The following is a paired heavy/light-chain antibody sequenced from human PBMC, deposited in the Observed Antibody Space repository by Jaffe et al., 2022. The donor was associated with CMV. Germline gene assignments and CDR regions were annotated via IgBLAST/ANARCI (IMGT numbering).Heavy chain of an antibody. J-gene: IGHJ4*02. CDR1: GDSVSSNYAA. D-gene: IGHD5-18*01. Sequence: QVQLQQAGPGLVKPSQTLSLTCAISGDSVSSNYAAWTWIRQSPSRGLEWLGRTYYRSRWYNEYAVSVRGRITVNPDTSENQFSLQLNSVTPEDTAVYFCARDFNGDTSPPLFDFWGQGTLVTVSS. CDR3: ARDFNGDTSPPLFDF. CDR2: TYYRSRWYN. V-gene: IGHV6-1*01.
Light chain of an antibody. CDR1: QSITNY. Sequence: DIQMTQSPSSLSASVGDRVTITCRASQSITNYLNWYQHKPGKAPKLLIYAASSLQSGVPSRFSGSGSGTDFSLTISGLQPADFATYYCQQSYSVPLTFGGGTKVEIK. J-gene: IGKJ4*01. CDR3: QQSYSVPLT. V-gene: IGKV1-39*01. CDR2: AAS.